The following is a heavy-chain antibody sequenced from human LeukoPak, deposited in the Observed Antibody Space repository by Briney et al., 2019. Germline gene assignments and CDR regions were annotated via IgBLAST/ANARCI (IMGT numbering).Heavy chain of an antibody. CDR3: AMVVAATVAFDI. Sequence: ASVKVSCTASGYTSTGYYMHWVRQAPGQGLEWMGWINPNSGGTNYAQKFQGRVTMTTDTSISTDYMKLSGLRSDDTAVYYCAMVVAATVAFDIWGQGTMVTVSS. V-gene: IGHV1-2*02. CDR2: INPNSGGT. D-gene: IGHD2-15*01. CDR1: GYTSTGYY. J-gene: IGHJ3*02.